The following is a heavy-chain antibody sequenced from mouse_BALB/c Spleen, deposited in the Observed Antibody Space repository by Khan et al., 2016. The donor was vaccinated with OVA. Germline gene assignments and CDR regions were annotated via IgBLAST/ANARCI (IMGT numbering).Heavy chain of an antibody. D-gene: IGHD1-1*01. J-gene: IGHJ2*01. CDR2: ITPNNGGT. Sequence: EVQLQQSGPELVKPGASVKIPCKASGYTFTDYNMDWVKQSHGKSLEWIGDITPNNGGTIYNQRFKGKATLTVDKSSSTAYMELRSLTSEDTAVYYCTRGGHGSPFDYWVQGTTLTVSS. CDR1: GYTFTDYN. CDR3: TRGGHGSPFDY. V-gene: IGHV1-18*01.